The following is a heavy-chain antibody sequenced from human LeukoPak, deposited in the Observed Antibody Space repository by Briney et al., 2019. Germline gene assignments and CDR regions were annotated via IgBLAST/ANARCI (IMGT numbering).Heavy chain of an antibody. J-gene: IGHJ4*02. D-gene: IGHD5-12*01. Sequence: PGGSLRLSCAASVFTFKSYGMHWVRQAPGKGLEWVAFIRYDGSNKYYADSVKGRFTISRDNSKNTLYVQMNSLRAEDTAVYYCAKGGDIVATTYYFDYWGQGTLVTVSS. CDR1: VFTFKSYG. CDR2: IRYDGSNK. V-gene: IGHV3-30*02. CDR3: AKGGDIVATTYYFDY.